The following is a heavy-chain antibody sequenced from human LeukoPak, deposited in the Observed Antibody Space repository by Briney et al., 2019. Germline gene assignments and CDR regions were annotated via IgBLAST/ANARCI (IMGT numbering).Heavy chain of an antibody. V-gene: IGHV4-4*02. J-gene: IGHJ3*02. D-gene: IGHD2-2*01. CDR3: ARRGIVVVPAAIWSRAFDI. CDR2: IYHSGST. CDR1: GGSISSSNW. Sequence: SETLSLTCAVSGGSISSSNWWSWVRQPPGKGLEWIGAIYHSGSTNYNPSLKSRVAISLDKSKSQFSLKLSSVTAADTAVYYCARRGIVVVPAAIWSRAFDIWGQGTMVTVSS.